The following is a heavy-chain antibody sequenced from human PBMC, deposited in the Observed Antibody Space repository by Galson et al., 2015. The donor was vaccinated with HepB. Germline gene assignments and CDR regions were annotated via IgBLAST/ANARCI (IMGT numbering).Heavy chain of an antibody. CDR3: ARGGDPDDY. J-gene: IGHJ4*02. V-gene: IGHV3-11*01. CDR2: ISTDGSTR. CDR1: GFTFSDYY. Sequence: SLRLSCAASGFTFSDYYMNWIRQAPGKGLEWVSFISTDGSTRHYADSVNGRFTISRDNDKNSLYLQMNSLRVEDTAVYYCARGGDPDDYWGQGTLVTVSS. D-gene: IGHD2-21*01.